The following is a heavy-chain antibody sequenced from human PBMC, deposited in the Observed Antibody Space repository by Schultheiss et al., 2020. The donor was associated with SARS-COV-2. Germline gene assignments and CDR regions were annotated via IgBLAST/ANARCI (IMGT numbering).Heavy chain of an antibody. CDR3: ARDPTRPPYSSSSLEGYYYYGMDV. V-gene: IGHV4-38-2*02. Sequence: SETLSLTCAVSGYSISSGYYWGWIRQHPGKGLEWIGYIYYSGSTYYNPSLKSRVTISVDTSKNQFSLKLSSVTAADTAVYYCARDPTRPPYSSSSLEGYYYYGMDVWGQGTTVTVSS. CDR2: IYYSGST. CDR1: GYSISSGYY. D-gene: IGHD6-6*01. J-gene: IGHJ6*02.